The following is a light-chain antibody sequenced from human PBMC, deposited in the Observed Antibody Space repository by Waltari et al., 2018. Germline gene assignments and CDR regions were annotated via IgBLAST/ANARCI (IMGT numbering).Light chain of an antibody. J-gene: IGLJ2*01. Sequence: QSVLTQPPSVSAAPGQKVTISCSGSSSNIGNNYVSWYQQLPGTAHKLLIYENNKRPSGIPDRFSGSKSGTSATLGITGLQTGDEADYYCGTWDSSLSAKVFGGGTKLTVL. V-gene: IGLV1-51*02. CDR1: SSNIGNNY. CDR3: GTWDSSLSAKV. CDR2: ENN.